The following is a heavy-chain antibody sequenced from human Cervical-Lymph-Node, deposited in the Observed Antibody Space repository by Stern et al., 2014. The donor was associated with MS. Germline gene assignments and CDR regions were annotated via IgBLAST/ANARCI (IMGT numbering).Heavy chain of an antibody. CDR2: IYYSGST. CDR1: GGSMKSYH. D-gene: IGHD2-15*01. J-gene: IGHJ2*01. Sequence: QVQLQESGPGLVKPSETLSLTCTVSGGSMKSYHWGWIRQSPGKGLDWIGTIYYSGSTYYNPSLKSRVTISVDSSNNQFSLRLTSVTAADTAVYYCARQGYCSGGSCYYWYFDLWGRGTLVTVSS. CDR3: ARQGYCSGGSCYYWYFDL. V-gene: IGHV4-59*08.